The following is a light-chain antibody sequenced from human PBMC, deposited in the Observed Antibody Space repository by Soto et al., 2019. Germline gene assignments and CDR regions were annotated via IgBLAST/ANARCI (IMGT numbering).Light chain of an antibody. J-gene: IGLJ2*01. V-gene: IGLV2-14*03. CDR2: DVS. CDR1: GSNVGDYNF. Sequence: QSALTQPASVSGSPGQSITISCTGTGSNVGDYNFVSWFQHHPGKAPKLIIFDVSGRPSGVSDRFSGSKSGNTASLTISGLQTEDEADYFCSSYTTSSTHLFGGGTKLTVL. CDR3: SSYTTSSTHL.